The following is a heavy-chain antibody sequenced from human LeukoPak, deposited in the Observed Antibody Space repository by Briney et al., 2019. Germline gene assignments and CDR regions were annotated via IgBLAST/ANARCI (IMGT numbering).Heavy chain of an antibody. V-gene: IGHV4-59*08. CDR1: GGSISSYY. CDR2: ISYSGST. Sequence: SETLSLTCTVSGGSISSYYWSWMRQPPGKGLEWIGYISYSGSTKYNPSLKSRVTISVDTSKNHISLKVTSVTAADTAVYYCARHQEMATILSWFDPWGQGTLVTVSS. D-gene: IGHD5-24*01. J-gene: IGHJ5*02. CDR3: ARHQEMATILSWFDP.